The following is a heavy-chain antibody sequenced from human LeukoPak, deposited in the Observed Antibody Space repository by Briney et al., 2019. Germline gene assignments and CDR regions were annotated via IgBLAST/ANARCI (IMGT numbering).Heavy chain of an antibody. D-gene: IGHD6-19*01. CDR2: INPNSGGT. CDR1: GYTFTGYY. CDR3: ARPSSGWYDYFDY. V-gene: IGHV1-2*06. Sequence: ASVKVSCKASGYTFTGYYMHWVRQAPGQGLEWMGRINPNSGGTNYAQKFQGRVTMTRDTSISTAYMELSRLRSDDTAVYYCARPSSGWYDYFDYWGQGTLVTVSS. J-gene: IGHJ4*02.